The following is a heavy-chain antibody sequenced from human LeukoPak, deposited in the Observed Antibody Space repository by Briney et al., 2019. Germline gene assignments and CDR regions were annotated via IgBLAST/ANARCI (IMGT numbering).Heavy chain of an antibody. Sequence: SETLSLTCTVSGGSISDYYWTWIRQPPGKGLEWIGYIYYSGSTNYNPSLKSRVTISVDTSKNQFSLKLSSVTAADTAVYYCARDYGGSGHSGYAGPWGQGTLVTVSS. CDR3: ARDYGGSGHSGYAGP. CDR1: GGSISDYY. D-gene: IGHD5-12*01. CDR2: IYYSGST. J-gene: IGHJ5*02. V-gene: IGHV4-59*01.